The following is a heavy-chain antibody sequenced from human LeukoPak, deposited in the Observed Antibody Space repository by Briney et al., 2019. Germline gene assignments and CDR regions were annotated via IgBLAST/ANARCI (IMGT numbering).Heavy chain of an antibody. V-gene: IGHV4-59*11. CDR3: ARANRVGYYFDY. D-gene: IGHD7-27*01. J-gene: IGHJ4*02. CDR1: GGPISSHY. CDR2: IYYSGST. Sequence: SETLSLTCTVSGGPISSHYWSWIRQPPGKGLEWIGYIYYSGSTNYNPSLKSRVTISVDTSKNQFSLKLSSVTAADTAVYYCARANRVGYYFDYCGQGTLVTVSS.